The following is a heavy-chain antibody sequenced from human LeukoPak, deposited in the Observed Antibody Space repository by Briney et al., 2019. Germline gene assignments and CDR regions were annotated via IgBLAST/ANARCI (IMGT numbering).Heavy chain of an antibody. Sequence: ASVKVSCKAYGYTFTNYYMHWVRQAPGQGLDYMGVINPSGGSTTYARKFQGRVTMTRDTSTSTVYMELNSLKTEDTAVYYCTGSREEWLQPPYWGQGTLVTVSS. CDR3: TGSREEWLQPPY. D-gene: IGHD5-24*01. CDR2: INPSGGST. J-gene: IGHJ4*02. V-gene: IGHV1-46*01. CDR1: GYTFTNYY.